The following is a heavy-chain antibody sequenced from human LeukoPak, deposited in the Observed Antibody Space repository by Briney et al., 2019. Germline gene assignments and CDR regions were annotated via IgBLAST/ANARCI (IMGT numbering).Heavy chain of an antibody. CDR2: IIPIFGTA. Sequence: SVKVSCKASGGTFISYAISWVRQAPGQGLEWMGGIIPIFGTANYAQKFQGRVTMTRDTSTSTVYMELSSLRSEDTAVYYCARDPGGYSYVGMDVWGQGTTVTVSS. D-gene: IGHD5-18*01. J-gene: IGHJ6*02. CDR3: ARDPGGYSYVGMDV. CDR1: GGTFISYA. V-gene: IGHV1-69*05.